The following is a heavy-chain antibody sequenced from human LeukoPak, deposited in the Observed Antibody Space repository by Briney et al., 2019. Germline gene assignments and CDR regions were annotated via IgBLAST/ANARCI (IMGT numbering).Heavy chain of an antibody. J-gene: IGHJ4*02. CDR3: AKTGSSGWSTEAPYYFDY. CDR2: IWYDGSNK. Sequence: GGSLRLSCAASGFTFSSYGMHWVRQAPGKGLEWVAVIWYDGSNKYYADSVKGRFTISRDNSKNTLYLQMNSLRAEDTAVYYCAKTGSSGWSTEAPYYFDYWGQGTLVTVSS. D-gene: IGHD6-19*01. CDR1: GFTFSSYG. V-gene: IGHV3-33*06.